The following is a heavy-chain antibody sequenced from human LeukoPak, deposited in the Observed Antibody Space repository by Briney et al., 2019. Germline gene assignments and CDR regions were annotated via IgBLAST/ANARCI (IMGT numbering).Heavy chain of an antibody. Sequence: GGSLRLSCAASGFTFSSYAVNWVRQAPGKGLEWVSGISSSGGSKFYADSVKGRFTISRDNSKNTLYLQMNSMRAEDTAVYYCAKSGESFYKAVDYWGQGTLVTVSS. CDR3: AKSGESFYKAVDY. D-gene: IGHD2/OR15-2a*01. J-gene: IGHJ4*02. V-gene: IGHV3-23*01. CDR1: GFTFSSYA. CDR2: ISSSGGSK.